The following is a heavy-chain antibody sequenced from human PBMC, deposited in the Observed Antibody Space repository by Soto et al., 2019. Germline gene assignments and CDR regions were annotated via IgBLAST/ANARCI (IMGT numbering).Heavy chain of an antibody. CDR2: ISGSGGTT. J-gene: IGHJ5*02. CDR1: GFTFSRYA. Sequence: EVQLLESGGGLVQPGGSLRLSCAASGFTFSRYAMSWVRQAPGKGLEWVSAISGSGGTTYYADSVKGRFTISRDNSKNTLYLQMNSLRAEDTAVYYCAKEGAEILVRNTWFDPWGQGTLVTVCS. D-gene: IGHD6-13*01. CDR3: AKEGAEILVRNTWFDP. V-gene: IGHV3-23*01.